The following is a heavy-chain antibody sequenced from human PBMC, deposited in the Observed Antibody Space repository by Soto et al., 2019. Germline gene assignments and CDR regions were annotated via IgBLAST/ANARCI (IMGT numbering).Heavy chain of an antibody. CDR3: ARYYYDSSGYSSGMDV. CDR1: GFTFSSYA. J-gene: IGHJ6*02. Sequence: GVSLRLSCAASGFTFSSYAMSWVRQAPGKGLEWVSAISGSGGSTYYTDSVKGRFTISRDNSKNTLYLQMNSLRAEDTAVYYCARYYYDSSGYSSGMDVLGQGTTVTVSS. D-gene: IGHD3-22*01. V-gene: IGHV3-23*01. CDR2: ISGSGGST.